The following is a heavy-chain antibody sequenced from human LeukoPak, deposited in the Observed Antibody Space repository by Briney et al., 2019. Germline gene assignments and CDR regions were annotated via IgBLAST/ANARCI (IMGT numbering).Heavy chain of an antibody. CDR3: ARTENYYDSSGPPSGAFDI. CDR2: IYYSGST. V-gene: IGHV4-31*03. J-gene: IGHJ3*02. D-gene: IGHD3-22*01. Sequence: SQTLSLTCTVSGGSISNVGYYWSWIRQHPGKGLEWIGYIYYSGSTYYNPSLKSRVTISVDRSKNQFSLKLSSVTAADTAVYYCARTENYYDSSGPPSGAFDIWGQGTMVTVSS. CDR1: GGSISNVGYY.